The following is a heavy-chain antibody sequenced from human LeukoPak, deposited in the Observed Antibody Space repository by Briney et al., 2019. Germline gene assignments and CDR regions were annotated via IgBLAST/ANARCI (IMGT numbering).Heavy chain of an antibody. D-gene: IGHD4-11*01. CDR1: GGSISSIDYF. CDR2: VYYSGST. J-gene: IGHJ6*02. V-gene: IGHV4-39*01. CDR3: ARSYSNHLFGMDV. Sequence: SETLSLTCTVSGGSISSIDYFWGWIRQPPGKGLEWIGSVYYSGSTFYNPSLKNRVTISVDTSKDQFSLKLRFVTAADTAVYYCARSYSNHLFGMDVWGQGTAVTVSS.